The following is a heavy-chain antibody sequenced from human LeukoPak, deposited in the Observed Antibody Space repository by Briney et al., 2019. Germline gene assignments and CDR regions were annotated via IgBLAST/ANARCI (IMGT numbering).Heavy chain of an antibody. Sequence: GGSLRLSCAASGFTFSSYAMSWVRQAPGKGLEWVSAISGSGGSTYYADSVKGRFTISRDNSKNTLYLQMNSLRAEDTAVYYCARGMRGYSYPAYDMDVWGKGTTVTVSS. CDR3: ARGMRGYSYPAYDMDV. V-gene: IGHV3-23*01. D-gene: IGHD5-18*01. J-gene: IGHJ6*03. CDR2: ISGSGGST. CDR1: GFTFSSYA.